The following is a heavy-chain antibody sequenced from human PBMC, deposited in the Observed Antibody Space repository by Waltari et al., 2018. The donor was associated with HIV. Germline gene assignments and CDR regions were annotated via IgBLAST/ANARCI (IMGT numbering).Heavy chain of an antibody. V-gene: IGHV1-18*01. D-gene: IGHD3-9*01. CDR2: ISVYNGNT. J-gene: IGHJ5*02. CDR1: AYIFNSHYG. CDR3: ARDRADDILTGPLGP. Sequence: QVQLVQSGAEVKKPGASVKASCKASAYIFNSHYGITWVRQAPGQGLEWMGWISVYNGNTNYAQKLQGRITMTTDTSTRTTYMELRSLRSDDTAVYYCARDRADDILTGPLGPWGQGTLVTVSS.